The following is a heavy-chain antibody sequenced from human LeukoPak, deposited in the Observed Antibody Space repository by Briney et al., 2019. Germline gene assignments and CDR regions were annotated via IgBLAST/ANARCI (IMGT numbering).Heavy chain of an antibody. Sequence: PGGSLRLSCAASGFTFNTYWMHWVRQAPGKGLVWVSRINNDGSDMSYADSVKGRFTISRDNAKNTLYLQMNSLRVEDTAVYYCARVFHLIDPWGQGTLVTVSS. J-gene: IGHJ5*02. CDR1: GFTFNTYW. CDR2: INNDGSDM. V-gene: IGHV3-74*01. CDR3: ARVFHLIDP.